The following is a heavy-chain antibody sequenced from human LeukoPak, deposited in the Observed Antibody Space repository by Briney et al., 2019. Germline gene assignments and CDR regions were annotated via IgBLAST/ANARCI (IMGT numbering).Heavy chain of an antibody. CDR3: AREDVQASYCDY. V-gene: IGHV4-39*07. J-gene: IGHJ4*02. CDR1: GGSISSSSYY. CDR2: IYYSGST. D-gene: IGHD1-1*01. Sequence: SETLSLTCTVSGGSISSSSYYWGWIRQPPGKGLEWIGSIYYSGSTYYNPSLKSRVTISVDTSKSQFSLKLSSVTAADTAVYYCAREDVQASYCDYWGQGTLVTVSS.